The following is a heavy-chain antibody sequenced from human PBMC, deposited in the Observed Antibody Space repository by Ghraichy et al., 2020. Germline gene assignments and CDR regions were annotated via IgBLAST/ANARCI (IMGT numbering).Heavy chain of an antibody. CDR2: IKQDGSEK. Sequence: GGSLRLSCAASGFTFSSYWMSWVRQAPGKGLEWVANIKQDGSEKYYVDSVKGRFTISRDNAKNSLYLQMNSLRAEDTAVYYCARWSFYYDSSGYYPHWYFDLWGRGTQVTVSS. D-gene: IGHD3-22*01. CDR1: GFTFSSYW. CDR3: ARWSFYYDSSGYYPHWYFDL. V-gene: IGHV3-7*01. J-gene: IGHJ2*01.